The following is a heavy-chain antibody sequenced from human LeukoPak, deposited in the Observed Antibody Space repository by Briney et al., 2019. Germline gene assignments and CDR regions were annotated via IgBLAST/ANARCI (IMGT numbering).Heavy chain of an antibody. J-gene: IGHJ4*02. CDR2: ISYDGSNK. CDR1: GFTFSSYG. D-gene: IGHD6-13*01. V-gene: IGHV3-30*18. Sequence: GGCLRLSCAASGFTFSSYGMHWVRQAPGKGLEWVAVISYDGSNKYYADSVKGRFTISRDNSKNTLYLQMNSLRAEDTAVYYCAKGGSSWTWVDYWGQGTLVTVSS. CDR3: AKGGSSWTWVDY.